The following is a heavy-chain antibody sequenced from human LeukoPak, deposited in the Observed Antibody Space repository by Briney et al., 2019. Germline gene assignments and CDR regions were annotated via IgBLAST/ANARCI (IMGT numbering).Heavy chain of an antibody. V-gene: IGHV3-7*03. CDR3: AQGSGQFLED. CDR2: LKQDGSEK. CDR1: RFTLSTYW. D-gene: IGHD2-15*01. J-gene: IGHJ4*02. Sequence: PGGSLRLSCAASRFTLSTYWMSWVRQAPGKGLEWVANLKQDGSEKYYVDSVEGRFTIFRDNAKNSPYLQMNTLRDEDTAVYYCAQGSGQFLEDWGQGTLVTVSS.